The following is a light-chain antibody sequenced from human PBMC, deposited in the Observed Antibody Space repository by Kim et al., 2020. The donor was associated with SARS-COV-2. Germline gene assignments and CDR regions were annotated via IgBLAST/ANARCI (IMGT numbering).Light chain of an antibody. Sequence: GEPGPIASPGASGVLSRDAERWYRQRPGTAPTAVIYEDDLRPSGVPDRFSGSSDSSSNTASLAISGLETEDEADYYGQSFACSAWVFGGGTQLTVL. CDR3: QSFACSAWV. CDR1: SGVLSRDA. CDR2: EDD. V-gene: IGLV6-57*02. J-gene: IGLJ3*02.